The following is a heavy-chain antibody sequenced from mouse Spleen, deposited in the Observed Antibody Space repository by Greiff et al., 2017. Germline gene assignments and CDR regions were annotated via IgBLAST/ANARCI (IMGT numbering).Heavy chain of an antibody. CDR3: ATYYSNFGSYWYFDV. CDR2: IDPNSGGT. D-gene: IGHD2-5*01. Sequence: VQLQQSGAELVKPGASVKLSCKASGYTFTSYWMHWVKQRPGRGLEWIGRIDPNSGGTKYNEKFKSKATLTVDKPSSTAYMQLSSLTSEDSAVYYCATYYSNFGSYWYFDVWGTGTTVTVSS. CDR1: GYTFTSYW. J-gene: IGHJ1*03. V-gene: IGHV1-72*01.